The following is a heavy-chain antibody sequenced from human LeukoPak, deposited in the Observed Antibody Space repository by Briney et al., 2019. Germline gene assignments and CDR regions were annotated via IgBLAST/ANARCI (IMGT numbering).Heavy chain of an antibody. CDR3: ARDVPLLRGYSYHGDAFDI. J-gene: IGHJ3*02. Sequence: SETLSLTCTVSGGSISSGGYYWNWIRQPAGKGLEWIGRIYTSGATNYNPSPKSRLTISLDPSKNQFSLKLSSVTAADTAVYYCARDVPLLRGYSYHGDAFDIWGQGTMVTVSS. CDR1: GGSISSGGYY. V-gene: IGHV4-61*02. D-gene: IGHD5-18*01. CDR2: IYTSGAT.